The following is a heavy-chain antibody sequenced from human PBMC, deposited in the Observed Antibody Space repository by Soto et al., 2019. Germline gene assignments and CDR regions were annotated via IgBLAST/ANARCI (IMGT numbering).Heavy chain of an antibody. D-gene: IGHD2-2*01. CDR3: AADRYCSSTSCYAFDI. CDR1: GFTFTSSA. CDR2: IVVGSGNT. V-gene: IGHV1-58*01. Sequence: ASVKVSCKASGFTFTSSAVQWVRQARGQRLEWIGWIVVGSGNTNYAQKFQERVTITRAMSTSTAYMELSSLRSEDTAVYYCAADRYCSSTSCYAFDIWGQGTMVTVSS. J-gene: IGHJ3*02.